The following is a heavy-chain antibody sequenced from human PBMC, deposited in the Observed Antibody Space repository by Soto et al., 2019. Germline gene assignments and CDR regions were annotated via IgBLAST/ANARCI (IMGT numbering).Heavy chain of an antibody. D-gene: IGHD2-21*02. J-gene: IGHJ6*02. CDR2: VFHSGSV. Sequence: QVQLQQSRPGLVKPSQTLSLTCTVSGGSISGDYYHWTWIRQSPGKGLDWIGYVFHSGSVLYNPSLKSRLNISVDTSKNQFSLRLSSVTAADTAVYFCAREDDGGDRDYYGLDVWGQGTTVTVSS. CDR1: GGSISGDYYH. CDR3: AREDDGGDRDYYGLDV. V-gene: IGHV4-30-4*08.